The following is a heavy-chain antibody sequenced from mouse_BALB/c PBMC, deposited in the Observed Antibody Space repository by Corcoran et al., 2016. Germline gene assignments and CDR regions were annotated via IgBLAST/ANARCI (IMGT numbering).Heavy chain of an antibody. J-gene: IGHJ1*01. V-gene: IGHV1-26*01. D-gene: IGHD2-14*01. CDR2: VDPNNGGT. Sequence: EVQLQQSGPELVKPGASVKMSCKASGYTFTDYYMKWVKQSHGKNLEWIGDVDPNNGGTSYSQNFKGKATLTVDKSSSTAYMQLNSLTSEDSAVYFCARDRYWYFDVRGAGTTVTVSS. CDR3: ARDRYWYFDV. CDR1: GYTFTDYY.